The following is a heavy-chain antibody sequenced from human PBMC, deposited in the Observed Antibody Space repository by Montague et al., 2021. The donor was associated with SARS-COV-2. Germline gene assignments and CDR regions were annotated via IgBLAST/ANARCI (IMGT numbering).Heavy chain of an antibody. CDR1: GGSLRTYY. CDR2: IYSSGNT. V-gene: IGHV4-4*07. CDR3: ARDQGAPDCYFDS. Sequence: SETLSLTCTVSGGSLRTYYWSWIRQPAGQGLEWIGRIYSSGNTNYNPSLNSRISISVDTSRNQFSLKVTSVTAADTAVYYCARDQGAPDCYFDSWGQGTLVTVSS. J-gene: IGHJ4*02. D-gene: IGHD1-14*01.